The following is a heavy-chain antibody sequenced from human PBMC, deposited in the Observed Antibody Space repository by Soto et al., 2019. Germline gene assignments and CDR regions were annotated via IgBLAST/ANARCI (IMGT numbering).Heavy chain of an antibody. V-gene: IGHV5-51*01. CDR3: ARQWNFDY. CDR1: GFTFTSYG. Sequence: GASVKVSCKASGFTFTSYGISWVRQAPGQGLEWMGIINPGDSDTRYSPSFQGQVTISADKSISATYVQWSSLKASDTAMYYCARQWNFDYWGQGTLVTVSS. D-gene: IGHD5-12*01. CDR2: INPGDSDT. J-gene: IGHJ4*02.